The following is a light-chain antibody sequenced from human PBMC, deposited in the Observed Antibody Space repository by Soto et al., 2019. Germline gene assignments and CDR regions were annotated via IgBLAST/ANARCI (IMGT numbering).Light chain of an antibody. CDR1: QSVSSN. Sequence: EIVMTQSPATLSVSPGERATLSFRASQSVSSNLAWYQQKPGQAPRLLIYGASTRATGIPARFSGSGSGTDFTLTISSLEPEDFALYYCQHRANWPLTFGGGTKVDIK. V-gene: IGKV3-15*01. CDR2: GAS. CDR3: QHRANWPLT. J-gene: IGKJ4*01.